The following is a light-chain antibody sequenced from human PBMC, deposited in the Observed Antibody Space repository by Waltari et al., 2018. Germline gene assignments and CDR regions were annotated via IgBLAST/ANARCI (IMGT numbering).Light chain of an antibody. J-gene: IGKJ1*01. Sequence: IQWTQSPSTRPASEGEEVPITCRASKSVNIWLAWYQQKPGKAPKFLIYKASILESGVPSRFSGSGSGTEFTLTISNLQPDDFATYYCQQYNRYSTFGQGTKVELK. CDR3: QQYNRYST. CDR2: KAS. V-gene: IGKV1-5*03. CDR1: KSVNIW.